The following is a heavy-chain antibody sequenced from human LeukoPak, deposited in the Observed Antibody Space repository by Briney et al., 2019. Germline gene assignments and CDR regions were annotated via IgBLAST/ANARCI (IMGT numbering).Heavy chain of an antibody. CDR2: IYYSGST. CDR1: GGSISSYY. J-gene: IGHJ5*02. V-gene: IGHV4-59*01. CDR3: ARAPEYDFWSGRKGWFDP. D-gene: IGHD3-3*01. Sequence: SETLSLTCTVSGGSISSYYWSWIRQPPGKGLEWIGYIYYSGSTNYNPSLKSRVTISVDTSKNQFSLKLSSVTAADTAVYYCARAPEYDFWSGRKGWFDPWGQGTLVTVSS.